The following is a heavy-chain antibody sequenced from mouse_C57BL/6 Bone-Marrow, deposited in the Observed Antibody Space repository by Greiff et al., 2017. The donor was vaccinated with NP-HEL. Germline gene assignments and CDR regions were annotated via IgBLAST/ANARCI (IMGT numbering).Heavy chain of an antibody. V-gene: IGHV1-4*01. J-gene: IGHJ2*01. CDR1: GYTFTSYT. CDR3: ARDGYDYDGY. D-gene: IGHD2-4*01. CDR2: INPSSGYT. Sequence: VQLQESGAELARPGASVKMSCKASGYTFTSYTMHWVKQRPGQGLEWIGYINPSSGYTKYNQKFKDKATLTADKSSSTAYMQLSSLTSEDSAVYYCARDGYDYDGYWGQGTTLTVSS.